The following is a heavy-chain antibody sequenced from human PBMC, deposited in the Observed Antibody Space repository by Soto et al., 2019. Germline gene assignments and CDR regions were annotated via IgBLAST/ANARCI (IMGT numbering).Heavy chain of an antibody. D-gene: IGHD3-16*01. J-gene: IGHJ4*02. Sequence: ASVKVSCKASGGTFSSYAISWVRQAPGQGLEWMGGIIPIFGTANYAQKFQGRVTITADESTSTAYMELSSLRSEDTAVYYCARTARSIPYSLHDHRFDHWCQGTLATVPS. V-gene: IGHV1-69*13. CDR2: IIPIFGTA. CDR1: GGTFSSYA. CDR3: ARTARSIPYSLHDHRFDH.